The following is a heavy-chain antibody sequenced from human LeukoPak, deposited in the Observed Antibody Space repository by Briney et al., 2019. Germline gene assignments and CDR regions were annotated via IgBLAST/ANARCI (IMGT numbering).Heavy chain of an antibody. CDR2: IWHDGSDK. V-gene: IGHV3-33*01. CDR3: ARDERACYFDY. J-gene: IGHJ4*02. Sequence: HPGGSLRLSCAASGFAFNTYGMHWVRQAPDKGLEWVAVIWHDGSDKYYADSVKGRFTISRDNSKNTLYLQMNSLRAEDTAVYYCARDERACYFDYWGQGTLVTVSS. CDR1: GFAFNTYG.